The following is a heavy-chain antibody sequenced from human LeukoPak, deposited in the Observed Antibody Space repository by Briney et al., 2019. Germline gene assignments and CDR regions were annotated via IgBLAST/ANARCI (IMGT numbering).Heavy chain of an antibody. J-gene: IGHJ4*02. CDR2: MYYSEGT. Sequence: PSETLSLTCSVSGGSISTSSNYYWVWIRQPPGKGLEWIGSMYYSEGTHYNSSLKSRVTVSVDTSKNQFSLKLSSVTAADTAVYYCASLALRGYSGHDYWGQGTLVTVSS. CDR3: ASLALRGYSGHDY. CDR1: GGSISTSSNYY. D-gene: IGHD5-12*01. V-gene: IGHV4-39*07.